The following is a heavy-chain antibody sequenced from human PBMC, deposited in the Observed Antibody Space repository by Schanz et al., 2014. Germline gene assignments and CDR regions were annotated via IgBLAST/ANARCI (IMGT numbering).Heavy chain of an antibody. V-gene: IGHV3-23*04. CDR1: GFTFNSYA. Sequence: EVQLVESGGGFVQPGGSLRLSCAASGFTFNSYAMTWVRQAPGKGLEWVSSISRSGGSKYYADSVKGRFTISRDNSENTLYLQMLNLSADSTAVYYCARDLPDCEGGKCYSDGFDIWGQGTLVTISS. J-gene: IGHJ3*02. CDR3: ARDLPDCEGGKCYSDGFDI. CDR2: ISRSGGSK. D-gene: IGHD2-21*02.